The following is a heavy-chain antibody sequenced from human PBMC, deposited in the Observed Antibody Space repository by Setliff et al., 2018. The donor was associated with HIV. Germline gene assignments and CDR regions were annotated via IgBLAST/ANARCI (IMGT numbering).Heavy chain of an antibody. D-gene: IGHD6-13*01. J-gene: IGHJ4*02. V-gene: IGHV4-30-2*01. Sequence: PSETLSLTCTVSGGFISTGGYSWSWIRQPPGKGLEWIGYIYHSGNTYYNPSLKSRVSISVDRSKNHFSLRLSSVTAADTAEYYCARGGSRGSWYWDYWGQGTLVTVSS. CDR2: IYHSGNT. CDR3: ARGGSRGSWYWDY. CDR1: GGFISTGGYS.